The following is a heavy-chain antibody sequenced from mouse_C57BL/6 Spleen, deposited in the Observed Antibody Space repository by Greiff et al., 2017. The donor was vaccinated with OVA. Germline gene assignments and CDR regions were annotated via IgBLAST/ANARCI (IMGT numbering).Heavy chain of an antibody. J-gene: IGHJ1*03. Sequence: EVQLQESGPGMVKPSQSLSLTCTVTGYSITSGYDWHWIRHFPGNKLEWMGYISYSGSTNYNPSLKSRISITHDTSKNHFFLKLNSVTTEDTATYYCARGLLSTWYFDVWGTGTTVTVSS. CDR3: ARGLLSTWYFDV. CDR2: ISYSGST. CDR1: GYSITSGYD. D-gene: IGHD1-1*01. V-gene: IGHV3-1*01.